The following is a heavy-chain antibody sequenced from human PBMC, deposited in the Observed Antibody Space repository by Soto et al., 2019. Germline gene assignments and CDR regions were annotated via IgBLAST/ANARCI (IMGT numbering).Heavy chain of an antibody. Sequence: QVQLQESGPGLVKPSQTLSLTCTVSGGSISSGDYYWSWIRQPPGKGLEWIGYIYYSGSTYYNPSLKIRVTISVDTSKNQCSLKLSSVTAADTAMYYCASHDCANYGVDVWGQGTTVTVSS. D-gene: IGHD2-21*01. CDR1: GGSISSGDYY. J-gene: IGHJ6*02. CDR2: IYYSGST. CDR3: ASHDCANYGVDV. V-gene: IGHV4-30-4*01.